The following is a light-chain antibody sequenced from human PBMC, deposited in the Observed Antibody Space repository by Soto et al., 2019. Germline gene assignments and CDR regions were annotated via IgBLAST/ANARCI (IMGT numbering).Light chain of an antibody. CDR1: SSYVGSYTL. Sequence: QSALTQPASVSGSTGQSISISGTGTSSYVGSYTLVSWYQQHPGKAPKLMIYEGSKRPSGVSNRFSGSKSGNTASLTISGLQAEDEADYYCCSYAGSSTVVFGGCTKLTVL. J-gene: IGLJ2*01. CDR2: EGS. V-gene: IGLV2-23*01. CDR3: CSYAGSSTVV.